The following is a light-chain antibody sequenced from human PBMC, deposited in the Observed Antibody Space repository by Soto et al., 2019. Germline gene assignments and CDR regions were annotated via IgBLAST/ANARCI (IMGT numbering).Light chain of an antibody. V-gene: IGKV1-39*01. CDR1: HDIARW. J-gene: IGKJ1*01. Sequence: EIRMSQFHSSLSAFPGDIVAITXRARHDIARWLAWYTQEQGXAPRXXXYSXSSLQRGVPSRFSGSGSETDFTLTISSLQPEDLANYSCQQSYSTTCTFGQGSKEAIK. CDR3: QQSYSTTCT. CDR2: SXS.